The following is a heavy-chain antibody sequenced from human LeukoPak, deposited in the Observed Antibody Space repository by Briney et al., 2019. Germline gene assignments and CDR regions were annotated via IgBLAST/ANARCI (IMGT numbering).Heavy chain of an antibody. CDR1: GFTFSSYW. J-gene: IGHJ4*02. CDR3: AREYYDSSGYSEY. Sequence: GGSLRLSCAASGFTFSSYWMSWVRQAPGKGLEWVANIKQDGSEKYYVDSVKGRFTISRDNAKNPLYLQMNSLRAEDTAVYYCAREYYDSSGYSEYWGQGTLVTVSS. CDR2: IKQDGSEK. V-gene: IGHV3-7*01. D-gene: IGHD3-22*01.